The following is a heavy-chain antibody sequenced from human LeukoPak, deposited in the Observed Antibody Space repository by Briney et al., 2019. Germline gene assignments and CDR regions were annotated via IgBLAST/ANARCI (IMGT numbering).Heavy chain of an antibody. D-gene: IGHD3-10*01. J-gene: IGHJ4*02. CDR1: GYTFTGYN. CDR3: ARPTYGSGSYRVLDY. CDR2: INPNSGGT. Sequence: ASVKVSCKASGYTFTGYNMHWVRQAPGQGPGWMGWINPNSGGTNYAQKFQGSVTMTRDTSISTSYMEMRRLRSDDTAVYYCARPTYGSGSYRVLDYWGQGTLVTVSS. V-gene: IGHV1-2*02.